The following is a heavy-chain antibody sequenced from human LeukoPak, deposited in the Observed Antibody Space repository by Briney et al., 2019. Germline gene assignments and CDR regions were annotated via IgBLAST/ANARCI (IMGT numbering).Heavy chain of an antibody. CDR3: ARARTDLWFGDLAYAFEI. J-gene: IGHJ3*02. Sequence: GASVKVSCKASGYTFTGYYMHWVRQAPGRGLEWMGWINPKSGGTNSAQKFQGRVTMTRDTSTSTAYMELSSLRSEDTAVYYCARARTDLWFGDLAYAFEIWGPGTMVTVSS. CDR2: INPKSGGT. CDR1: GYTFTGYY. D-gene: IGHD3-10*01. V-gene: IGHV1-2*02.